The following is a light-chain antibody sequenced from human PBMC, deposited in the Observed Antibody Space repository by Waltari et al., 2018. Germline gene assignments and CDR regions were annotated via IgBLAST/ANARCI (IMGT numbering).Light chain of an antibody. Sequence: SVLTPPPSASGTPGQRVTISCSGSNSNIGRNTVHWYQQLPGTAPQLRSYSNNHRPSGVPDRCAGSNSCTSTSLAFSGLQAEDEAEYYRAAWDSCRRLLFGGGTKLTGL. CDR2: SNN. J-gene: IGLJ2*01. CDR1: NSNIGRNT. V-gene: IGLV1-44*01. CDR3: AAWDSCRRLL.